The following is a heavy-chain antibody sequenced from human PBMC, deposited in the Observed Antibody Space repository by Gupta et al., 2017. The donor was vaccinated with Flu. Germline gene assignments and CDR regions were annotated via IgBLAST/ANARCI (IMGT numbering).Heavy chain of an antibody. D-gene: IGHD5-18*01. V-gene: IGHV3-21*01. CDR2: ISSSSSYI. CDR1: GFTFSSFS. J-gene: IGHJ6*02. Sequence: EVQLVESGGGLVKPGGSLRLSCAASGFTFSSFSMNWVRPAPGKGLEWVSSISSSSSYIYYADSVKGRFTISRDNAKNSLYLQMNSLRAEDTAVYYCARDRLYSYGYVSYGMDVWGQGTTVTVSS. CDR3: ARDRLYSYGYVSYGMDV.